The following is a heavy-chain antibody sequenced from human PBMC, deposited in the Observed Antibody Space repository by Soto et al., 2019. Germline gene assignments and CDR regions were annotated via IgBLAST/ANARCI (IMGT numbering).Heavy chain of an antibody. Sequence: ETLSLTGAVYGGSFSGYYWSWIRQPPGKGLEWIGEINHSGSTNYNPSLKGRVTISVDTSKNQFSLKLSSVTAADTAVYYCASGITIFGVVGNYYGMDVWGQGTTVTVSS. J-gene: IGHJ6*02. D-gene: IGHD3-3*01. CDR1: GGSFSGYY. CDR3: ASGITIFGVVGNYYGMDV. CDR2: INHSGST. V-gene: IGHV4-34*01.